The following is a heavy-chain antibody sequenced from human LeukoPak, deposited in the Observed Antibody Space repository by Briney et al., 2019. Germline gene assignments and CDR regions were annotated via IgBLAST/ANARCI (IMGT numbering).Heavy chain of an antibody. J-gene: IGHJ4*02. Sequence: SETLSLTCAVYGGSFSGYYWSWIRQPPGKGLEWIGEINHSGSTNYNPSLKSRVTISVDTSKNQFSLKLSSVTAADTAVYYCARGWYYYGSGSSVRYFDYWGQGTLVTVSS. D-gene: IGHD3-10*01. CDR1: GGSFSGYY. V-gene: IGHV4-34*01. CDR3: ARGWYYYGSGSSVRYFDY. CDR2: INHSGST.